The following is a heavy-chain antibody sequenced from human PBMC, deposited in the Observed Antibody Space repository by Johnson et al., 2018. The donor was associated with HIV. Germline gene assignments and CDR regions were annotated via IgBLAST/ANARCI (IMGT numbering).Heavy chain of an antibody. J-gene: IGHJ3*02. D-gene: IGHD2-15*01. CDR2: ISGRGGST. CDR3: ARARWYLGGGSCCAFDI. CDR1: EFTVSGGY. V-gene: IGHV3-23*04. Sequence: VQLVESGGGVVQPGRSLRLSCAASEFTVSGGYMNWVRQAPGKGLEWVSAISGRGGSTYYADSVTGRFTISRDNSKNSLYLQMNSLRAEDTAVYYCARARWYLGGGSCCAFDIWGQGTMVTVSS.